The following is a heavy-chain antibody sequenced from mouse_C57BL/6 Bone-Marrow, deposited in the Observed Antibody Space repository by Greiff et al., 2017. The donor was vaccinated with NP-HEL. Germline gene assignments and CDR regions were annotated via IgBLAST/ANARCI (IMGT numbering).Heavy chain of an antibody. V-gene: IGHV5-9-1*02. CDR2: ISSGGDYI. Sequence: EVQRVESGEGLVKPGGSLKLSCAASGFTFSSYAMSWVRQTPEKRLEWVAYISSGGDYIYYADTVKGRFTISRDNARNTLYLQMSSLKSEDTAMYYCTRDRRLRRGYYFDYWGQGTTLTVSS. CDR3: TRDRRLRRGYYFDY. J-gene: IGHJ2*01. D-gene: IGHD2-4*01. CDR1: GFTFSSYA.